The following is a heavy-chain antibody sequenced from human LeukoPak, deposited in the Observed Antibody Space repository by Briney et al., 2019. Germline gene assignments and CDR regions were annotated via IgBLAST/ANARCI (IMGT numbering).Heavy chain of an antibody. CDR1: GGSVSSGSYY. CDR2: IYYSGST. V-gene: IGHV4-61*01. J-gene: IGHJ5*02. Sequence: PSETLSLTCTVSGGSVSSGSYYWSWIRQPPGKGLEWIGYIYYSGSTNYNPSLKSRVTISVDTSKNQSSLKLSSVTAADTAVYYCAREAGLDDWFDPWGQGTLVTVSS. D-gene: IGHD3-10*01. CDR3: AREAGLDDWFDP.